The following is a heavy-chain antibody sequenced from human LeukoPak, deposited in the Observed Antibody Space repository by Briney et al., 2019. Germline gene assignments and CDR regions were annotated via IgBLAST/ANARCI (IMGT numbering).Heavy chain of an antibody. V-gene: IGHV3-30-3*01. Sequence: PGGSLRLSCAASRFFFSSYAMHWVRQAPGKGLEWLAVISSDGTNKYYADSVKGRFTISRDNSKNTLYLQMNSLRVEDTAVYYCARCRENGFWSGSPVDYWGQGTLVTVSS. J-gene: IGHJ4*02. CDR3: ARCRENGFWSGSPVDY. CDR2: ISSDGTNK. CDR1: RFFFSSYA. D-gene: IGHD3-3*01.